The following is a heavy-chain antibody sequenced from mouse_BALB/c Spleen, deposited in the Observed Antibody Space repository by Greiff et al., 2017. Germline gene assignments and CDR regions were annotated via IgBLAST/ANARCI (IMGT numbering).Heavy chain of an antibody. J-gene: IGHJ3*01. D-gene: IGHD1-1*01. Sequence: EVHLVESGGGLVKPGGSLKLSCAASGFTFSSYTMSWVRQTPEKRLEWVATISSGGSYTYYPDSVKGRFTISRDNAKNTLYLQMSSLKSEDTAMYYCTRDGDYYGGFAYWGQGTLVTVSA. CDR3: TRDGDYYGGFAY. CDR1: GFTFSSYT. CDR2: ISSGGSYT. V-gene: IGHV5-6-4*01.